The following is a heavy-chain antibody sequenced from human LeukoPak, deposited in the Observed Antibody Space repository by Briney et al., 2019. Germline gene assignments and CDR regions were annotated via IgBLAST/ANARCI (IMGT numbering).Heavy chain of an antibody. CDR1: GYGFTSYY. V-gene: IGHV1-46*03. J-gene: IGHJ4*02. Sequence: ASVKVSCKAFGYGFTSYYIHWVRQAPGPGLEWMGVINPSVVGTTYARKFQGRGTMTRDTSTSTVYMELSSLRSEDTAVYYCARHGSGRYYPAEGRVDYWGQGTLVTVSS. CDR3: ARHGSGRYYPAEGRVDY. CDR2: INPSVVGT. D-gene: IGHD3-10*01.